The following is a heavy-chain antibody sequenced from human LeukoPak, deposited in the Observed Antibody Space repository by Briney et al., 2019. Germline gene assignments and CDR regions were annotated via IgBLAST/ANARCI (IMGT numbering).Heavy chain of an antibody. CDR1: GYTFTNYG. D-gene: IGHD3-22*01. V-gene: IGHV1-18*01. CDR2: ISAYNGNT. CDR3: ARHRLPRVYYDSSGYYHNAFDI. Sequence: ASVTVSCKASGYTFTNYGINWVRQAPGQGLEWMGWISAYNGNTNYAQNLQGRVTMTTDTSTSTAYMELRSLRSDDTAVYYCARHRLPRVYYDSSGYYHNAFDIWGQGTMVTVSS. J-gene: IGHJ3*02.